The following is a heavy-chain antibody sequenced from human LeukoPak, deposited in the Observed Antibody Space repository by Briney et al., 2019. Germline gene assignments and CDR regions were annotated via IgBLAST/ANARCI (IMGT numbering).Heavy chain of an antibody. D-gene: IGHD3-22*01. J-gene: IGHJ4*02. V-gene: IGHV4-39*07. CDR1: GGSISSTSYY. CDR2: IYYSGSA. Sequence: SETLSPTCAVSGGSISSTSYYWGWIRQPPGKGLEWIGSIYYSGSAYYNLSLKSRVTIPVDTAKNQFSLKLSSVTAADTAVYYCASDSSGYHYFDYWGQGTLVTVSS. CDR3: ASDSSGYHYFDY.